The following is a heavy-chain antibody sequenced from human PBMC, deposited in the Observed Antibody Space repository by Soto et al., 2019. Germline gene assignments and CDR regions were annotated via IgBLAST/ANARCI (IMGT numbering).Heavy chain of an antibody. D-gene: IGHD1-26*01. Sequence: PGGSLRLSYAASGFTFSDHYMDWVRQAPGKGLEWVGRSRNKANSYSTEYAASVKGRFTISRDASKNSLYLQMNSLKTEDTAVYYCARFSGSYTRGLDYWGQGTLVTVSS. CDR3: ARFSGSYTRGLDY. V-gene: IGHV3-72*01. J-gene: IGHJ4*02. CDR1: GFTFSDHY. CDR2: SRNKANSYST.